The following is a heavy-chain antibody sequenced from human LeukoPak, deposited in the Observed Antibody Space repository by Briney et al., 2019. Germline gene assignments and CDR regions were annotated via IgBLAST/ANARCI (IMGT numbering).Heavy chain of an antibody. Sequence: ASVKVSCKASGYTFTSYYMHWVRQAPGQGLEWMGIINPSGGSTSYAQKFQGRVTMTRDTSTSTVYMELSSLRSEDTAVYYCARAPYNWNDVRYDSAESWFDPWGQGTLVTVSS. CDR1: GYTFTSYY. CDR3: ARAPYNWNDVRYDSAESWFDP. J-gene: IGHJ5*02. V-gene: IGHV1-46*01. CDR2: INPSGGST. D-gene: IGHD1-20*01.